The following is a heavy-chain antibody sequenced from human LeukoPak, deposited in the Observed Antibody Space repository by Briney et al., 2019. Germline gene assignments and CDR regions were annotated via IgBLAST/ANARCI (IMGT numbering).Heavy chain of an antibody. Sequence: GASVKVSCKASGYIFTSHGIIWVRQAPGQGLEWMGWMSSYNGNVHYTQKFEDRVTMTTDTSTSTAYLDLTSLRSDDTAVYYCARDRSDYGGNDYWGQGTLVTVST. D-gene: IGHD4-23*01. CDR2: MSSYNGNV. J-gene: IGHJ4*02. V-gene: IGHV1-18*01. CDR1: GYIFTSHG. CDR3: ARDRSDYGGNDY.